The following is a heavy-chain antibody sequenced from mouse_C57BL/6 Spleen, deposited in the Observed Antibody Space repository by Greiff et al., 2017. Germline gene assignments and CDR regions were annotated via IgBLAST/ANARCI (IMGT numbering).Heavy chain of an antibody. D-gene: IGHD2-4*01. J-gene: IGHJ2*01. CDR2: ISDGGSYT. V-gene: IGHV5-4*01. CDR3: ARDPLNNDYGDYFDY. CDR1: GFTFSSYA. Sequence: EVKLVESGGGLVKPGGSLKLSCAASGFTFSSYAMSWVRQTPEKRLEWVATISDGGSYTYYPDNVKGRFTISRDNAKNNLYLQMSHLKSEDTAMYYCARDPLNNDYGDYFDYWGQGTTLTVSS.